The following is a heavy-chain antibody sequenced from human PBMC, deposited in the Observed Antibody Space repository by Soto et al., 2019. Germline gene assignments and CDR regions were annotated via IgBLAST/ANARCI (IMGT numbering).Heavy chain of an antibody. Sequence: VQVWESGGGLVQPGGSLRLSCEASGFTFSNCAMSWVRQSPGKGLEWVSGISGTGRSTFYADSVKDRFTISRDNSKNTVYLQMTSLRADDTAVYYCAKGNTSGWYFFDYWGQGTLVTVSS. V-gene: IGHV3-23*01. CDR1: GFTFSNCA. CDR2: ISGTGRST. CDR3: AKGNTSGWYFFDY. D-gene: IGHD6-19*01. J-gene: IGHJ4*02.